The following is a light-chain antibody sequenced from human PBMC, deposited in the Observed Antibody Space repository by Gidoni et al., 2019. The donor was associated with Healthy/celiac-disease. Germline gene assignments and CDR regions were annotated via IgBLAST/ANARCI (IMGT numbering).Light chain of an antibody. CDR2: KVS. V-gene: IGKV2-30*01. CDR1: QSLVYSDGNTY. Sequence: VVMTQSPLSLPVTLGQPASISCRSSQSLVYSDGNTYLNWFQQRPGQSPRRLIYKVSNRDSGVPDRCSGIGSGTDFTLKISRVEAEDVGVYYCMQGTHWPWKFGQGTKVEIK. J-gene: IGKJ1*01. CDR3: MQGTHWPWK.